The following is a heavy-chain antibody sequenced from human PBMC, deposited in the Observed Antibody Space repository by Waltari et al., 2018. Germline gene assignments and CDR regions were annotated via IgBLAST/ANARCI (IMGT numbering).Heavy chain of an antibody. Sequence: QLQLQESGPGLVKPSETLSLTCTVSGGSISRESYYWGWIRQPPGKGLEWVGMISYSGSTYSTPSHKIRVTRSVDTSKNQVSLKLSSVTAADTAVYYCARLSYHIVTGYGWFDPWGLGTLVTVSS. CDR2: ISYSGST. CDR1: GGSISRESYY. D-gene: IGHD3-9*01. V-gene: IGHV4-39*01. J-gene: IGHJ5*02. CDR3: ARLSYHIVTGYGWFDP.